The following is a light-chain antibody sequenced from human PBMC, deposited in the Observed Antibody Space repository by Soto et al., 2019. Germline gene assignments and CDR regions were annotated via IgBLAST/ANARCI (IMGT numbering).Light chain of an antibody. J-gene: IGKJ5*01. CDR2: GTS. Sequence: DIVMTQSPLSLPVTPGEPASISCRASQRVSSGYLAWYQQKPGQAPRLLIYGTSDRATGTPDRFSGSGSGTDFTLTISRLEPEDSAVYYCQQFDDSVTFGQGTRLEIK. CDR3: QQFDDSVT. CDR1: QRVSSGY. V-gene: IGKV3-20*01.